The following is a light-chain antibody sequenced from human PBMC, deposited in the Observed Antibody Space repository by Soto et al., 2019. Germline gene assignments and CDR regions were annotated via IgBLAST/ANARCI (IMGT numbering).Light chain of an antibody. CDR1: QGISNY. V-gene: IGKV1-9*01. CDR2: GAF. Sequence: IQLTQSPSSLSASIGDRVTITCRASQGISNYLAWYQQKPGKAPKLLIYGAFTLQSGVPLRFNGSGSGTDFTLTISSLQPEDLATYYCQQLNNFPPFTFGPGTKVDLK. J-gene: IGKJ3*01. CDR3: QQLNNFPPFT.